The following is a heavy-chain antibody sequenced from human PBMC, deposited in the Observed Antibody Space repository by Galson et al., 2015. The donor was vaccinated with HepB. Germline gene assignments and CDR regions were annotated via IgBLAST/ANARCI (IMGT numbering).Heavy chain of an antibody. V-gene: IGHV1-2*02. J-gene: IGHJ5*02. CDR3: ARVEDQTGYCTTSNCFEH. Sequence: SVKVSCKASGYAFTDYYIHWVRQAPGQNLEWLGWIYPSNGGTRYAQRFQGKVTMTRDTSISTAYMEVTSDDTAIYYCARVEDQTGYCTTSNCFEHWGQGTLVTVSS. CDR1: GYAFTDYY. D-gene: IGHD2-8*01. CDR2: IYPSNGGT.